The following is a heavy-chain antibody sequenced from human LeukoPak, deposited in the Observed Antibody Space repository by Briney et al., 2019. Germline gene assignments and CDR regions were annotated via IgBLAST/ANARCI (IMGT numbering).Heavy chain of an antibody. Sequence: ASVKVSCKASGYTFTSYYMHWVRQAPGQGLEWMEIINPCGGSTSYAQKFQGRVTMTRDTSTSTVYMELSSLRSEDTAVYYCARDREQWLALDYWGQGTLVTVSS. CDR1: GYTFTSYY. CDR2: INPCGGST. CDR3: ARDREQWLALDY. V-gene: IGHV1-46*01. D-gene: IGHD6-19*01. J-gene: IGHJ4*02.